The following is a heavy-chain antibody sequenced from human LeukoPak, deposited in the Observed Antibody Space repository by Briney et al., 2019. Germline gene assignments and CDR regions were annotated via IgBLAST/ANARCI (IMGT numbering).Heavy chain of an antibody. CDR2: IYHSGST. CDR3: ARASHWNQLHYFDY. CDR1: GGSISSSSYY. J-gene: IGHJ4*02. D-gene: IGHD1-1*01. Sequence: SETLSLTCTVSGGSISSSSYYWGWIRQPPGKGLEWIGEIYHSGSTNYNSSLKSRVTISVDKSKNQFSLNLSSVTAADTAVYYCARASHWNQLHYFDYWGQGTLVTVSS. V-gene: IGHV4-39*07.